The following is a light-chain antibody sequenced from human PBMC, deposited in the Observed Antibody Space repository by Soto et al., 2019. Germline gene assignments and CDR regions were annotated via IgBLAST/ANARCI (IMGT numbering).Light chain of an antibody. J-gene: IGLJ1*01. CDR3: QSYDSSLSVNYV. Sequence: SALTQPPSVSGAPGQRVTISCTGSSSNIGAGYDVHWYQQLPGTAPKILIYGNTNRPSGVPDRFSGSKSGTSASLAITGLQAEDEADYYCQSYDSSLSVNYVFGTGTKVTVL. CDR2: GNT. V-gene: IGLV1-40*01. CDR1: SSNIGAGYD.